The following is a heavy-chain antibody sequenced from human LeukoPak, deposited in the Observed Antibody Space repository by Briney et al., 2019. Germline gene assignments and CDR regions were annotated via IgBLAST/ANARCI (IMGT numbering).Heavy chain of an antibody. CDR3: ARDGPYYDYVWGSYRVFDY. Sequence: SETLSLTCAVYGGSFSGYYWSWIRQPPGKGLEWIGVINHSGSTNYNPSLKSRVTISVDTSKNQFSLKLSSVTAADTAVYYCARDGPYYDYVWGSYRVFDYWGQGTLVTVSS. V-gene: IGHV4-34*01. CDR1: GGSFSGYY. CDR2: INHSGST. D-gene: IGHD3-16*02. J-gene: IGHJ4*02.